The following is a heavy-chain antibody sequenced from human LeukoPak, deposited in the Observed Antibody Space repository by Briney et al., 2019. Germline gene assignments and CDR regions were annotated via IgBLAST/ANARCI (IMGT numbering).Heavy chain of an antibody. D-gene: IGHD3-10*01. V-gene: IGHV4-34*01. J-gene: IGHJ3*02. CDR2: INHSGST. CDR3: ARQWAPMVRRDAFDI. Sequence: SETLSLTCAVYGGSFSGYYWSWIRQPPGKGLEWIGEINHSGSTNYNPSLKSRVIISVDTSKNQFSLKLSSVTAADTAVYYCARQWAPMVRRDAFDIWGQGTMVTVSS. CDR1: GGSFSGYY.